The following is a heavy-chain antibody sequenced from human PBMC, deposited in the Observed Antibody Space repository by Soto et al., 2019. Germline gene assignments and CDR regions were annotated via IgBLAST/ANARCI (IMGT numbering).Heavy chain of an antibody. Sequence: GASVKVSCKASGYTFTSYDINWVRQATGQGLEWMGWMNPNSGNTGYAQRFQGRVTMTRNTAISTAYMELSSLRFEDTAIYSCARAPRNWGFDFWGQGTLVTVSS. CDR2: MNPNSGNT. J-gene: IGHJ4*02. V-gene: IGHV1-8*01. CDR1: GYTFTSYD. CDR3: ARAPRNWGFDF. D-gene: IGHD7-27*01.